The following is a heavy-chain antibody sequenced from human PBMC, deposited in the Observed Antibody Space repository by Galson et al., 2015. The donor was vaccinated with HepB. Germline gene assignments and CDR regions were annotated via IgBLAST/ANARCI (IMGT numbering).Heavy chain of an antibody. Sequence: SLRLSCASSGFTFSGYGMHWVRQAPGKGLEWVALIWYVGGNKYYYADSVKGRFTISRDNFKKTLYLQMNSLRPEDTAVYYCARSHHCTNTACSYFNYWGQGTLVTVPS. CDR1: GFTFSGYG. J-gene: IGHJ4*02. D-gene: IGHD2-8*01. CDR2: IWYVGGNK. CDR3: ARSHHCTNTACSYFNY. V-gene: IGHV3-33*01.